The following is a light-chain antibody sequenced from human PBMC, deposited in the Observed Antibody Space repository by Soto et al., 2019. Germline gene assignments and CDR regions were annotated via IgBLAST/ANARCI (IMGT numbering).Light chain of an antibody. CDR1: SSNIGSNT. CDR3: AAWDDSLNAVV. Sequence: QSVLTQPPSASGTPGQRVTISCSGSSSNIGSNTVNWYQQLPGTAPKLLIYSNNQRPSGVPDRFSGSKSGTSASLAISGLQSKDEADYYCAAWDDSLNAVVFGGGTKLTVL. V-gene: IGLV1-44*01. J-gene: IGLJ2*01. CDR2: SNN.